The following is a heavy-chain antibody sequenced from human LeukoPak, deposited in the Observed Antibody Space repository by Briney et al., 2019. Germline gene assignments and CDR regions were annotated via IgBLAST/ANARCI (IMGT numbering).Heavy chain of an antibody. D-gene: IGHD3-16*02. Sequence: SETLSLTCTVSGGSISSSSYYWGWIRQPPGKGLEWIGSIYYSGSTYYNPSLKSRVTISVDTSKNQFSLKLSSVTAADTAVYYCARGAPAPDYVWGSYRYEFDYWGQGTLVTVSS. V-gene: IGHV4-39*01. CDR3: ARGAPAPDYVWGSYRYEFDY. CDR2: IYYSGST. CDR1: GGSISSSSYY. J-gene: IGHJ4*02.